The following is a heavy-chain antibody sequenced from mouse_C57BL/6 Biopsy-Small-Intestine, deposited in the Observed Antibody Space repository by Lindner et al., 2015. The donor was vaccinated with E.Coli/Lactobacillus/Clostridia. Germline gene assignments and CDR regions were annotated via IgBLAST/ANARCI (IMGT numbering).Heavy chain of an antibody. CDR3: ARTTMVRGFIVTAYFDP. CDR2: FNPEDDET. Sequence: PGKGLEWMGGFNPEDDETIYAQKFQGRVTMTEDTSTDTAYMELSSLTSEDTAVYYCARTTMVRGFIVTAYFDPWGQGTLVTVSS. J-gene: IGHJ4*01. D-gene: IGHD2-2*01. V-gene: IGHV14-2*02.